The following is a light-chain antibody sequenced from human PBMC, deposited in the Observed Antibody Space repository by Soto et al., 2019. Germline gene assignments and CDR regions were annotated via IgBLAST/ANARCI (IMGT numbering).Light chain of an antibody. CDR2: RNN. J-gene: IGLJ7*01. CDR1: SSNIGSNY. Sequence: QSVLTQPPSASGTPGQRVTISCSGSSSNIGSNYVYWYQQLPGTAPKLLFYRNNQRPSGVPDRFSGSKSGTSASLAISGLRSEDEADYYCAAWDDSLSGAVFGGGTQLTVL. CDR3: AAWDDSLSGAV. V-gene: IGLV1-47*01.